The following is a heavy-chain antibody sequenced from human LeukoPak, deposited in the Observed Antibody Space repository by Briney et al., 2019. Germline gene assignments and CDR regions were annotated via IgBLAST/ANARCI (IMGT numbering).Heavy chain of an antibody. J-gene: IGHJ4*02. Sequence: GGSLRLSCAASGFTFKIYSMSWVRQAPGKGLEWVSSISTSSSHMYYADSVKGRFTISRDNAKNSLYLQMNTLRAEDTAVYYCARDDTSAHFFDYWGQGTLVTVSS. CDR2: ISTSSSHM. D-gene: IGHD3-10*01. V-gene: IGHV3-21*01. CDR1: GFTFKIYS. CDR3: ARDDTSAHFFDY.